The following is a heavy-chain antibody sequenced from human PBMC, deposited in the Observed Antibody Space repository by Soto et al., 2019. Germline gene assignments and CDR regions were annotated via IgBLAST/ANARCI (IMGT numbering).Heavy chain of an antibody. J-gene: IGHJ4*02. D-gene: IGHD3-22*01. CDR2: AGPSGSST. V-gene: IGHV3-23*01. CDR1: GFTFGSYA. Sequence: PGGSLRLSCAASGFTFGSYAMSWVRLAPGKGLEWVSVAGPSGSSTFYADSVRGRFTISRDNVENTLYLQMNSLRVAGTALYFCXRTYYYDSTRYYRTFDYWGQGTLVTVSS. CDR3: XRTYYYDSTRYYRTFDY.